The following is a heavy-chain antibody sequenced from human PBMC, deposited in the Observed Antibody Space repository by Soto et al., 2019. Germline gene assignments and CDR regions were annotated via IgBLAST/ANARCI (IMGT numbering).Heavy chain of an antibody. D-gene: IGHD4-17*01. V-gene: IGHV1-69*01. Sequence: QVQLVQSGAEVKKPGSSVKVSCKASGGTFSSYAISWVRQAPVQGLEWMGGIIPIFGTANYAQKFQCRVTITADESTSTAYMELSSLRSEDTAVYYCASLGDTVTTAYFDYWGQGTLVTVSS. CDR3: ASLGDTVTTAYFDY. J-gene: IGHJ4*02. CDR1: GGTFSSYA. CDR2: IIPIFGTA.